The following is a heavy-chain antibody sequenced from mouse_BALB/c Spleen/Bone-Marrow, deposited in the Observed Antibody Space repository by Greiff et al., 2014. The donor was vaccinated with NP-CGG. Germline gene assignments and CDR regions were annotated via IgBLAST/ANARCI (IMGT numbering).Heavy chain of an antibody. J-gene: IGHJ4*01. CDR1: GYSFTGYT. CDR3: ARRTMITAMDY. Sequence: VQLQQSGPELVKPGASMKISCKASGYSFTGYTMNWVKQSHEKNLEWTGLINPYNGGTIYNQKFKGKATLTVDKSSSTAYMELLSLTSEDSAVYYCARRTMITAMDYWGQGTSVTVSS. CDR2: INPYNGGT. D-gene: IGHD2-4*01. V-gene: IGHV1-18*01.